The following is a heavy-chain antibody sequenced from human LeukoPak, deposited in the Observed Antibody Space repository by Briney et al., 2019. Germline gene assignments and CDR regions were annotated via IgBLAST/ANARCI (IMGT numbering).Heavy chain of an antibody. V-gene: IGHV3-9*01. D-gene: IGHD1-26*01. Sequence: PGGSLRLSCAASGFTFDDYAMHWVRQAPGKGLEWVSGISWNSGSIGYADSAKGRFTISRDNAKNSLYLQMNSLRAEDTALYYCAKGIGGSLRAFDYWGQGTLVTVSS. CDR1: GFTFDDYA. CDR3: AKGIGGSLRAFDY. CDR2: ISWNSGSI. J-gene: IGHJ4*02.